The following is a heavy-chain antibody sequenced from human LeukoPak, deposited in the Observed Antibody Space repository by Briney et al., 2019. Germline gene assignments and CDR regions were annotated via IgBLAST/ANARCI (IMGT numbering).Heavy chain of an antibody. CDR3: ARGQLWTPTNDY. J-gene: IGHJ4*02. V-gene: IGHV1-24*01. CDR1: GYTLTELS. Sequence: ASVKVSCKVSGYTLTELSMHWVRQAPGKGLEWMGGFDPEDGETIYAQKFQGRVTITADESTSTAYMELSSLRSEDTAVYYCARGQLWTPTNDYWGQGTLVTVSS. D-gene: IGHD5-18*01. CDR2: FDPEDGET.